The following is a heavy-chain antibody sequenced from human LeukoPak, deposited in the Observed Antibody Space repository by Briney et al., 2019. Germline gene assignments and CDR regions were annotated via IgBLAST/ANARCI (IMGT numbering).Heavy chain of an antibody. D-gene: IGHD1-1*01. CDR2: IIPIFGRA. CDR1: GYTLTELS. CDR3: ARGETILNWFDP. J-gene: IGHJ5*02. Sequence: SVKVSCKVSGYTLTELSMHWVRQAPGQGLEWMGGIIPIFGRADYAQKFQDIVTITADESTSTVYMELSSLRSEDTAVYYCARGETILNWFDPWGQGTLVTVSS. V-gene: IGHV1-69*13.